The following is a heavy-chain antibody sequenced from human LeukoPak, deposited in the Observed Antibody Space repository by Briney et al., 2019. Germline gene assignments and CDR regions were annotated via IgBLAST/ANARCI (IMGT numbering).Heavy chain of an antibody. D-gene: IGHD1-26*01. CDR3: AIPPLSGTWSSRPLAGMDV. Sequence: GGSLRLSCAAYRFTFNVYSMNWVRQAPGKGLEWVSCISHTGSTISYADSVKGRFTISRDNARNSLYLQMNSLRAEDTAVYYCAIPPLSGTWSSRPLAGMDVWGQGTTVTVSS. V-gene: IGHV3-48*04. CDR2: ISHTGSTI. CDR1: RFTFNVYS. J-gene: IGHJ6*02.